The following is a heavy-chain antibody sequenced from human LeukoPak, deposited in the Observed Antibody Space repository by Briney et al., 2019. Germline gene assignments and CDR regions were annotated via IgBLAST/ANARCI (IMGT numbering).Heavy chain of an antibody. CDR3: VRDRRFPDDVFDI. D-gene: IGHD2-21*01. V-gene: IGHV3-23*01. CDR2: ITSRSDGT. J-gene: IGHJ3*02. Sequence: GGSLRLSCAASGFSFRSYAMSWVRQAPGKGLEWVSAITSRSDGTWNVDSVRGRFTISRDNSKNTLYLQMNSLRAEDTALYYCVRDRRFPDDVFDIWGQGTMVTVSS. CDR1: GFSFRSYA.